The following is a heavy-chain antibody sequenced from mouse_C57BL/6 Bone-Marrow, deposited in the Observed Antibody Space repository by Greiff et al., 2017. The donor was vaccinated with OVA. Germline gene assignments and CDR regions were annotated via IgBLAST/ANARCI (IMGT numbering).Heavy chain of an antibody. CDR1: GYTFTDYE. D-gene: IGHD2-1*01. Sequence: QVQLQQSGAELVRPGASVTLSCKASGYTFTDYEMHWVKQTPVHGLEWIGAIDPETGGTAYNQKFKGKAILTADKSSSTAYMELRSLTSEDSAVYYCYGNYEDYFDYWGQGTTPTVSS. CDR3: YGNYEDYFDY. J-gene: IGHJ2*01. V-gene: IGHV1-15*01. CDR2: IDPETGGT.